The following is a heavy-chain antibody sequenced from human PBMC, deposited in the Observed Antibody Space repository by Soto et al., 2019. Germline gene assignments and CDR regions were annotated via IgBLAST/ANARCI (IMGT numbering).Heavy chain of an antibody. V-gene: IGHV1-8*01. D-gene: IGHD1-26*01. CDR2: MNPNSGNT. Sequence: ASVKVSCKASGYTFTSYDINWVRQATGQGLEWMGWMNPNSGNTGYAQKFQGRVTMTRNTSISTAYMELSSLRSEDTAVYYCAREQVGAVHYYYYGMDVWGQGTTVTVSS. J-gene: IGHJ6*02. CDR3: AREQVGAVHYYYYGMDV. CDR1: GYTFTSYD.